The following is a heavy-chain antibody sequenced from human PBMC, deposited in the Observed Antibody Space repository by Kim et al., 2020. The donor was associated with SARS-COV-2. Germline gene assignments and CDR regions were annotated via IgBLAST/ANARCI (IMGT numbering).Heavy chain of an antibody. CDR1: GFTFSSYG. D-gene: IGHD6-19*01. Sequence: GGSLRLSCAASGFTFSSYGMHWVRQAPGKGLEWVAVISYDGSNKYYADSVKGRFTISRDNSKNTLYLQMNSLRAEDTAVYYCAKDRGSGWSFDYWGQGTLVTVSS. J-gene: IGHJ4*02. V-gene: IGHV3-30*18. CDR3: AKDRGSGWSFDY. CDR2: ISYDGSNK.